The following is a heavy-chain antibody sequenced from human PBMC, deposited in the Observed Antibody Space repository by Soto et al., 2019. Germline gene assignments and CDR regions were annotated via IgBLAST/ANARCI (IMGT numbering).Heavy chain of an antibody. D-gene: IGHD2-15*01. CDR3: EKAVVVGEWFET. Sequence: GWSXRLSGASSVFTFITYSITLFRQAPGKGLDWVAAISGSADSTYYADSVKGRLTISRDNSKDTLYLQMNSLRADDTAVYYCEKAVVVGEWFETWGQGTLV. V-gene: IGHV3-23*01. CDR1: VFTFITYS. CDR2: ISGSADST. J-gene: IGHJ5*02.